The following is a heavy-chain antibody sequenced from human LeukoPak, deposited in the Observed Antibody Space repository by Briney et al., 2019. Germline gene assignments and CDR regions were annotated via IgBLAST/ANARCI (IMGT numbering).Heavy chain of an antibody. CDR3: ARDGSWDFSYLSGFDY. V-gene: IGHV4-34*01. CDR1: GGSFSGYY. CDR2: INHSGST. J-gene: IGHJ4*02. D-gene: IGHD2/OR15-2a*01. Sequence: PSETLSLTCAVYGGSFSGYYWSWIRRPPGKGLEWIGEINHSGSTNYNPSLKSRVTISVDTSKNQFSLKLSSVTAADTAVYYCARDGSWDFSYLSGFDYWGQGTLVTVSS.